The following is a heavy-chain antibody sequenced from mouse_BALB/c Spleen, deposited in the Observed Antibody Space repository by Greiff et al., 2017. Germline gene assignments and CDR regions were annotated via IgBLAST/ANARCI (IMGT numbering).Heavy chain of an antibody. Sequence: EVKLQESGPGLVKPSQSLSLTCTVTGYSITSDYAWNWIRQFPGNKLEWMGYISYSGSTSYNPSLKSRISITRDTSKNQFFLQLNSVTTEDTATYYCARRGGNYQAWFAYWGQGTLVTVSA. CDR3: ARRGGNYQAWFAY. J-gene: IGHJ3*01. V-gene: IGHV3-2*02. CDR1: GYSITSDYA. CDR2: ISYSGST. D-gene: IGHD2-1*01.